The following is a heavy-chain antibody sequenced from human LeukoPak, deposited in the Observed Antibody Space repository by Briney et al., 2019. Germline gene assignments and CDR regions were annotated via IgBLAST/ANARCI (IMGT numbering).Heavy chain of an antibody. CDR3: ARGPSWSGYSQPYYFDH. V-gene: IGHV1-8*03. J-gene: IGHJ4*02. CDR1: GYTFTRYV. CDR2: MNPNSGNT. D-gene: IGHD3-3*01. Sequence: GASVKVSCKASGYTFTRYVLKWVRQAAGQGLEWMGWMNPNSGNTGYAQKFQGRVTITRNTSISTAYMELSSLRSEDTAVYSCARGPSWSGYSQPYYFDHWGQGTLVTVSS.